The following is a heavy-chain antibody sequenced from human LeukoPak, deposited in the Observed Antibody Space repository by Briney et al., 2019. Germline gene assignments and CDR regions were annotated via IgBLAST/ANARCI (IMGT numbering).Heavy chain of an antibody. V-gene: IGHV4-59*13. CDR2: IYYSGST. CDR3: ARYSNAYAGARWFDH. J-gene: IGHJ5*02. CDR1: GGSINSYY. Sequence: SETLSLTCTVSGGSINSYYWSWIRQPPGKELEWIGYIYYSGSTNYNPSLKSRVTISVDTSKNQFSLMLNSVTAADTAVYYCARYSNAYAGARWFDHWGQGTLVTVSS. D-gene: IGHD2-21*01.